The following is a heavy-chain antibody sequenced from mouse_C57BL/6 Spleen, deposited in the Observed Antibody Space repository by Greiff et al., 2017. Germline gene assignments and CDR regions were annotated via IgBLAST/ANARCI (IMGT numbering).Heavy chain of an antibody. V-gene: IGHV1-76*01. J-gene: IGHJ4*01. D-gene: IGHD2-3*01. Sequence: VQLQESGAELVRPGASVKLSCKASGYTFTDYYINWVKQRPGQGLEWIARIYPGSGNTYYNEKFKGKATLTAEKSSSTAYMQLSSLTSEDSAVYFCAREDGYYDYYAMDYWGQGTSVTVSS. CDR1: GYTFTDYY. CDR2: IYPGSGNT. CDR3: AREDGYYDYYAMDY.